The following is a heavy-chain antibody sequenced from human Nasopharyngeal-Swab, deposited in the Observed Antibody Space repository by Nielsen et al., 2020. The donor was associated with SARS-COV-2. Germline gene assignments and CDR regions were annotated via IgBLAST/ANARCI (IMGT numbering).Heavy chain of an antibody. V-gene: IGHV3-7*01. CDR1: GFTFGRYW. D-gene: IGHD7-27*01. CDR3: ARDPPSTGDYYFDH. CDR2: IQQDGDIT. Sequence: AGSLTLSCVTSGFTFGRYWMTWVRQAPGKGLEWEATIQQDGDITYYLESVKGRFTISRDNAKNSLYLQMNSLRAEDTAVYFCARDPPSTGDYYFDHWGQGTLVTVSS. J-gene: IGHJ4*02.